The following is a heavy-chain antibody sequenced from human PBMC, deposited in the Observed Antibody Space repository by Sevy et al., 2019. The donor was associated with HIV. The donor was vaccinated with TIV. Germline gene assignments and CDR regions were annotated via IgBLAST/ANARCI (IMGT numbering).Heavy chain of an antibody. J-gene: IGHJ4*02. D-gene: IGHD1-7*01. CDR3: ARDDGNYYFHY. CDR2: IKQDAGQK. Sequence: GGSLRLSCAASGFTFSKYWMDWVRQAPGKGLEWVANIKQDAGQKYYVDSVKGRITISRDNAKNSLYLQMNSLRAEDTAVYFCARDDGNYYFHYWGQGTLVTVSS. V-gene: IGHV3-7*01. CDR1: GFTFSKYW.